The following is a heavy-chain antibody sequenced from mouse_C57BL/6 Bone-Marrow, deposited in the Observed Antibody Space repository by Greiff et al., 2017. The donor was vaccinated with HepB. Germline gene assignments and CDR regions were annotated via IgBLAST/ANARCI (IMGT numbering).Heavy chain of an antibody. CDR1: GFNIKDDY. D-gene: IGHD1-1*01. J-gene: IGHJ1*03. CDR2: IDPENGDT. Sequence: VQLKQSGAELVRPGASVKLSCTASGFNIKDDYMHWVKQRPEQGLEWIGWIDPENGDTEYASKFQGKATITADTSSNTAYLQLSSLTSEDTAVYYCTTDYGRGYWYFDVWGTGTTVTVSS. CDR3: TTDYGRGYWYFDV. V-gene: IGHV14-4*01.